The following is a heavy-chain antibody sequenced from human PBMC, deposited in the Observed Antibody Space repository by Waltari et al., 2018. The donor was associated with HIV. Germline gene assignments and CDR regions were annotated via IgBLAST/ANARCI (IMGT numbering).Heavy chain of an antibody. J-gene: IGHJ4*02. CDR2: ISYDGSNK. Sequence: QVQLVEAGGGVVQPGRSLRVSCAASGFTFSTFDIHWVRQAPGKGLEWVAVISYDGSNKYYADSVKGRFTISRDNSKNTLYLQMNSLRAEDTAVYYCARDARWPFHYFDYWGQGTLVTVSS. CDR1: GFTFSTFD. V-gene: IGHV3-30*01. D-gene: IGHD2-15*01. CDR3: ARDARWPFHYFDY.